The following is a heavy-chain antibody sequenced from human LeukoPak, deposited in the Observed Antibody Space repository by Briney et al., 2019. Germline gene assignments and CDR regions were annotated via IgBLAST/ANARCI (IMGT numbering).Heavy chain of an antibody. CDR2: ISSSGSTI. Sequence: PGGSLRLSCAASGFTFSSYEMNWVRQAPGKGLEWVSYISSSGSTIYYADSVKGRFTISRDNAKNSLYLQMNSLRAEDTAVYYCARDRAPRTICGVVIMFDYWGQGTLVTVSS. CDR1: GFTFSSYE. V-gene: IGHV3-48*03. J-gene: IGHJ4*02. D-gene: IGHD3-3*01. CDR3: ARDRAPRTICGVVIMFDY.